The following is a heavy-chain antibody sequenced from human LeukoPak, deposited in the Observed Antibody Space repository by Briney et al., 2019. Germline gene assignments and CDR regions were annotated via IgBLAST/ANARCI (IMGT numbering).Heavy chain of an antibody. CDR2: ISGSGGST. CDR1: GFTFSSYA. CDR3: AKDRGVGDIVVVPAEAFGI. D-gene: IGHD2-2*01. J-gene: IGHJ3*02. V-gene: IGHV3-23*01. Sequence: GGSLRLSCAASGFTFSSYAMSWVRQAPGKGLEWVSAISGSGGSTYYADSVKGRFTISRDNSKNTLYPQMNSLRAEDTAVYYCAKDRGVGDIVVVPAEAFGIWGQGTMVTVSS.